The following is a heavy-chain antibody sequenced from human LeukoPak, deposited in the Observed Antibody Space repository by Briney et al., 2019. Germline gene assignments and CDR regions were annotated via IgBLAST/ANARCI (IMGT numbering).Heavy chain of an antibody. CDR1: GFTFSSYG. Sequence: GGSLRLSCAASGFTFSSYGMHWVRQAPGKGLEWVAVIRYDGSNKYYADSVKGRFTISRDNSKNTLYLQMNSLRAEDTAVYYCATLFQPIPRGWGQGTLVTVSS. CDR2: IRYDGSNK. J-gene: IGHJ4*02. CDR3: ATLFQPIPRG. V-gene: IGHV3-30*02.